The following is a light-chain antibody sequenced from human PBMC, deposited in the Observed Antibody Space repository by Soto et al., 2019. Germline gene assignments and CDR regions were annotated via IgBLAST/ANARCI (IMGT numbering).Light chain of an antibody. CDR3: GTWDTSLTPGGV. J-gene: IGLJ1*01. CDR1: RTNIGINY. Sequence: QSVLTQPPSVSAAPGQTVTISCSGTRTNIGINYVSWYQQLPGTAPKVVIYENDKRPSGIPDRVSGSKSGTSATLAITGLQTGDEADYYCGTWDTSLTPGGVFGTGTKLTVL. CDR2: END. V-gene: IGLV1-51*01.